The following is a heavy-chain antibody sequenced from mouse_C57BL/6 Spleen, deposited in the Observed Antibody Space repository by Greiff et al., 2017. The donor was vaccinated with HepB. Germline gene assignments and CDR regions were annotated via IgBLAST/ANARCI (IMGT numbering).Heavy chain of an antibody. J-gene: IGHJ1*03. V-gene: IGHV3-8*01. Sequence: VQLKQSGPGLAKPSQTLSLTCSVTGYSITSDYWNWIRKFPGNKLEYMGYISYSGSTYYNPSLKSRISITRDTSKNQYYLQLNSVTTEDTATYYCARAFIYYDYDGWYFDVWGTGTTVTVSS. D-gene: IGHD2-4*01. CDR2: ISYSGST. CDR3: ARAFIYYDYDGWYFDV. CDR1: GYSITSDY.